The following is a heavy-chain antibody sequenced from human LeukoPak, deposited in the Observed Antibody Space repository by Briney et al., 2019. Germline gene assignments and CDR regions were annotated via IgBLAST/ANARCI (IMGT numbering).Heavy chain of an antibody. D-gene: IGHD1-20*01. V-gene: IGHV1-46*01. CDR2: INPSGGST. Sequence: ASVKVSCKASGYTFTSYYMHWVRQASGQGLEWMGIINPSGGSTSYAQKFQGRLTMTRDMSTSTVYMDLSSLRSEDTAVYYCAREGVTGTDAFDHWGQGTLVTVSS. J-gene: IGHJ4*02. CDR1: GYTFTSYY. CDR3: AREGVTGTDAFDH.